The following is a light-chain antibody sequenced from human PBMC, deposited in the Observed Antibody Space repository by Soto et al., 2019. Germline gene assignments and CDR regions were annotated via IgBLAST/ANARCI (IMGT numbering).Light chain of an antibody. J-gene: IGLJ2*01. CDR1: SGDIGSYDY. CDR2: EVS. Sequence: QSVLTQPASVSGSPGQSITISCTGTSGDIGSYDYVSWYQQPPGKAPKLILYEVSNRPSGISNRFSGSKSGSMASLTISGLQSEDEADSFCSSYTTCNALVFGGGTKVTVL. CDR3: SSYTTCNALV. V-gene: IGLV2-14*01.